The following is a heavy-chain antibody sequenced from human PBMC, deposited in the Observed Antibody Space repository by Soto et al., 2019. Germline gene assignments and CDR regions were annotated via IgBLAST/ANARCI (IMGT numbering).Heavy chain of an antibody. Sequence: PSETLSLTCTVSGDSMTSSSYYWGWIRQPPGKGLEWIGSIYYSERTSYNSGSTYYSPSLKSRVTISGDTSKGQFSLKLSSVTAADTAVYYCARHTRNQFDPWGQGTLVTSPQ. V-gene: IGHV4-39*01. CDR1: GDSMTSSSYY. J-gene: IGHJ5*02. CDR3: ARHTRNQFDP. CDR2: IYYSERTSYNSGST.